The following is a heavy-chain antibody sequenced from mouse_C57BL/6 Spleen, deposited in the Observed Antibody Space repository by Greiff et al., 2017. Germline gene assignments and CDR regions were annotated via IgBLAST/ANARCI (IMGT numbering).Heavy chain of an antibody. V-gene: IGHV1-72*01. CDR2: IDPNRGGT. D-gene: IGHD5-1-1*01. Sequence: QVQLLQPGAELVKPGASVKLSCKASGYTFTSYCMHWVKQRPGRGLEWIGRIDPNRGGTKYNEKFNGKATLTVDKPSSTAYMQLSSLTSEDSAVYYCATYPEGFAYWGQGTLVTVSA. CDR1: GYTFTSYC. J-gene: IGHJ3*01. CDR3: ATYPEGFAY.